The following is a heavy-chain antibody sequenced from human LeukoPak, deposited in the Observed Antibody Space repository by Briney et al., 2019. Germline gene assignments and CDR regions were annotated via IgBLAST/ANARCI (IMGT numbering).Heavy chain of an antibody. CDR2: INHSGST. CDR3: ARGGKSGWLTEYYFDY. CDR1: GGSISNTNW. V-gene: IGHV4-4*02. Sequence: SGTLSLTCDVSGGSISNTNWWSWVRQPPRKGLEWIGEINHSGSTNYNPSLKSRVTISVDTSKNQFSLKLSSVTAADTAVYYCARGGKSGWLTEYYFDYWGQGTLVTVSS. J-gene: IGHJ4*02. D-gene: IGHD6-19*01.